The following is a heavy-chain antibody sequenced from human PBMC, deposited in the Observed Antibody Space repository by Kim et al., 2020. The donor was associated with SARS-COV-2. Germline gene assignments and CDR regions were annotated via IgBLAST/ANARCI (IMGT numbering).Heavy chain of an antibody. D-gene: IGHD5-12*01. V-gene: IGHV1-69*13. Sequence: SVKVSCKASGGTFSRYVISWVRQAPGQGLEWMGGIIPIFGTANYAQKFQGRVTITADESTRTDYMELSSLRSEDTAVYYCARDNLGYSGYDPRDYYNYGMDVCGQGTTVTVSS. CDR2: IIPIFGTA. CDR3: ARDNLGYSGYDPRDYYNYGMDV. CDR1: GGTFSRYV. J-gene: IGHJ6*02.